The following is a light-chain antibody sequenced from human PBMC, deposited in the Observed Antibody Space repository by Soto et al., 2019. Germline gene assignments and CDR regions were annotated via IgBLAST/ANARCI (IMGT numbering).Light chain of an antibody. CDR2: DAS. V-gene: IGKV1-5*01. J-gene: IGKJ1*01. CDR3: QQYNTFWT. CDR1: QGISRS. Sequence: DIQMTQSPSSLSASVGDRVTITCRASQGISRSLAWYQQKPGKAPKLLIYDASSLESGVPSRVSGSGSGTEFTLTIRSLQPDDFATYYCQQYNTFWTFGPGTKVDIK.